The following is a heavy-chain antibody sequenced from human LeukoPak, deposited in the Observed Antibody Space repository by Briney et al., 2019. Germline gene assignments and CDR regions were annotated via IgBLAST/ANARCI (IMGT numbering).Heavy chain of an antibody. CDR2: IIPIFGTA. CDR3: AREVCSSTSCNFDY. CDR1: GGTFSSYA. V-gene: IGHV1-69*06. D-gene: IGHD2-2*01. Sequence: GASVKVSCKASGGTFSSYAISWVRQAPGQGLEWMGGIIPIFGTANYAQKFQGRVTITADKSTSTAYMELSSLRSEDTAVYYCAREVCSSTSCNFDYWGQGTLVTVPS. J-gene: IGHJ4*02.